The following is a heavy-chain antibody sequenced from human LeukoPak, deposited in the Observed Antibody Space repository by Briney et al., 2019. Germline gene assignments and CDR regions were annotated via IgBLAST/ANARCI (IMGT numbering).Heavy chain of an antibody. CDR3: ARVMDYSYVQAVYYFDY. CDR2: INHSGST. V-gene: IGHV4-34*01. J-gene: IGHJ4*02. CDR1: SGSFSGYY. D-gene: IGHD5-18*01. Sequence: PSETLSLTCAVYSGSFSGYYWSWIRQPPGKGLEWIGEINHSGSTNYNPSLKSRVTISVDTSKNQFSLKLSPVTAADTAVYYCARVMDYSYVQAVYYFDYWGQGTLVTVSS.